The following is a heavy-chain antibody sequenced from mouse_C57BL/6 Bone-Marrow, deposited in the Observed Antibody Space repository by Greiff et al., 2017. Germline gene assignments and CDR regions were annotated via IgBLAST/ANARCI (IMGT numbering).Heavy chain of an antibody. CDR1: GYAFSSSW. CDR3: ARDLSTYDYFFDY. V-gene: IGHV1-82*01. Sequence: VQLQQSGPELVKPGASVKISCKASGYAFSSSWMNWVKQRPGKGLEWIGRIYPGAGDTNYNGKFKGKATLTADKSSSTAYMQLSSLTSEDSAVYFCARDLSTYDYFFDYWGQGTTLTVSS. D-gene: IGHD2-4*01. CDR2: IYPGAGDT. J-gene: IGHJ2*01.